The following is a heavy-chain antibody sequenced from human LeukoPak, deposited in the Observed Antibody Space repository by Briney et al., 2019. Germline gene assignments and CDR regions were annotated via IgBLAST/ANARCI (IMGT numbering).Heavy chain of an antibody. CDR2: LSGTGDNT. Sequence: GGSLRLSCAASGFSGFPFNYYAMTWLRQAPGKGLEWVSALSGTGDNTYYADSVEGRFTISRDNTNNILYLQMNSLRAEDTAVYYCARGPINYSTSWRFDYWGQGTLVTVSS. CDR3: ARGPINYSTSWRFDY. V-gene: IGHV3-23*01. J-gene: IGHJ4*02. D-gene: IGHD6-13*01. CDR1: GFSGFPFNYYA.